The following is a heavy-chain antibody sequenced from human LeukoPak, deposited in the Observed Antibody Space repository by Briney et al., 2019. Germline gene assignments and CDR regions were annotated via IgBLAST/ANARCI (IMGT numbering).Heavy chain of an antibody. Sequence: PSQTLSLTCTVSGGSISSGGYYWSWIRQYPGKGLEWIGYIYYSGSTYYNPSLKSRVTISVDTSKNQFSLKLSSVTAADTAVYYCARVAPLGEPWANDAFDIWGQGTMVTVSS. CDR2: IYYSGST. CDR1: GGSISSGGYY. V-gene: IGHV4-31*03. D-gene: IGHD3-16*01. J-gene: IGHJ3*02. CDR3: ARVAPLGEPWANDAFDI.